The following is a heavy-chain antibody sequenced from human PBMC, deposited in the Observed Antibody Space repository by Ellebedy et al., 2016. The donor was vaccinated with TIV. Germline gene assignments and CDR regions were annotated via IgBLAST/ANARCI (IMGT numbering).Heavy chain of an antibody. Sequence: SETLSLTXTVSLGSISSHYWTWIRQPPVKGLEWIGNIYYTGSTSYSPSLTGRVTISIDTPKNQFSLKVTSVTAADTAVYCCAREFRYDFWRGPLDHWGQGTTVTVSS. CDR2: IYYTGST. CDR1: LGSISSHY. J-gene: IGHJ4*02. CDR3: AREFRYDFWRGPLDH. V-gene: IGHV4-59*11. D-gene: IGHD3-3*01.